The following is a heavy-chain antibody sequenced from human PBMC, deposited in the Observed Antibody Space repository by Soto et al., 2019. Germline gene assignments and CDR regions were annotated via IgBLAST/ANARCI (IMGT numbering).Heavy chain of an antibody. D-gene: IGHD1-26*01. CDR3: ARDEGGSPPRGVDY. Sequence: QVQLVESGGGVVQPGRSLRLSCAASGFTFSSYAMHWVRQAPGKGLEWVAVISYDGSNKYYADSVKGRFTISRDNSKNTLYLQMNSLRAEDTAVYYCARDEGGSPPRGVDYWGQGTLVTVSS. CDR2: ISYDGSNK. J-gene: IGHJ4*02. V-gene: IGHV3-30-3*01. CDR1: GFTFSSYA.